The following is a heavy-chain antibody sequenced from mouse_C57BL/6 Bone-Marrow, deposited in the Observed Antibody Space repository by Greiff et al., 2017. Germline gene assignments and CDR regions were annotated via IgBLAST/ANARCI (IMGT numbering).Heavy chain of an antibody. J-gene: IGHJ4*01. CDR2: IDPGSGNT. D-gene: IGHD2-4*01. V-gene: IGHV1-76*01. Sequence: VKLMESGAELVRPGASVKLSCTASGYTFTDYYINWVKQRPGQGLEWIARIDPGSGNTYYNEKFKGKATVTAETSSSTAYMQLSSLTSEDSAVYFCARGEDDDYGGGYAMGGWGQGTSVTVAS. CDR1: GYTFTDYY. CDR3: ARGEDDDYGGGYAMGG.